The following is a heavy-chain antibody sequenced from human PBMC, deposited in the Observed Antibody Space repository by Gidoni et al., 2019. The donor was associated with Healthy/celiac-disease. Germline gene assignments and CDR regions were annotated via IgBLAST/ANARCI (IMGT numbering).Heavy chain of an antibody. CDR3: ARDSYYYDSSGYQPRPDAFDI. CDR1: GGSISSSNW. D-gene: IGHD3-22*01. CDR2: IYHSGST. J-gene: IGHJ3*02. V-gene: IGHV4-4*02. Sequence: QVQLQESGPGLVKPSGTLSLTCAVSGGSISSSNWWSWVRQPPGKGLECIGEIYHSGSTNYNPSLKSRVTISVDKSKNQFSLKLSSVTAADTAVYYCARDSYYYDSSGYQPRPDAFDIWGQGTMVTVSS.